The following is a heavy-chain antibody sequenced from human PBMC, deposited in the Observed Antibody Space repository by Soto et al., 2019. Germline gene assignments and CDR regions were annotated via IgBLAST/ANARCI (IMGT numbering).Heavy chain of an antibody. V-gene: IGHV1-69*12. D-gene: IGHD5-12*01. J-gene: IGHJ5*02. CDR2: IIPIFGTT. CDR1: GGTFSNYA. CDR3: AKDGGADGYVGNWLDP. Sequence: QVHLVQSGAEVKKPGSSVNVSCKASGGTFSNYAITWVRQAPGQGLEWVGRIIPIFGTTNVAQKFQGRVTITADESTTTAYMDLSGLRYADTAVYYCAKDGGADGYVGNWLDPWGQGTLVTVSS.